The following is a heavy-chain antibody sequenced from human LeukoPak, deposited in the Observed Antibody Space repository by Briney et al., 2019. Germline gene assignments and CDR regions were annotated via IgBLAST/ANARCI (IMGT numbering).Heavy chain of an antibody. CDR1: GYTFTSYY. CDR3: ARANAMDPSGY. V-gene: IGHV1-46*01. D-gene: IGHD5-18*01. CDR2: INPSGGST. Sequence: GASVKVSCTASGYTFTSYYMRWVRQAPGQGLEWMGIINPSGGSTSYAQKFQGRVTMTRDTSTSTVYMELSSLRSEDTAVYYCARANAMDPSGYWGQGTLVTVSS. J-gene: IGHJ4*02.